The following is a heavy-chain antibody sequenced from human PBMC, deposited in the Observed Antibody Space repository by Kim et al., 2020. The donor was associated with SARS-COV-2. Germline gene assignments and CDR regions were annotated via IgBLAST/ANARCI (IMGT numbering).Heavy chain of an antibody. D-gene: IGHD6-19*01. CDR3: ARGVSSAWTLRDYYDP. V-gene: IGHV4-4*02. CDR2: IDHSGST. J-gene: IGHJ5*02. Sequence: SETLSLTCAVSGGSISSSNWWSWVRQPPGKGLEWIGEIDHSGSTNYNSSLKSRITIEVDKAKNQFSLKLTSVTAADTAVYYCARGVSSAWTLRDYYDPWGQGTLVTVSS. CDR1: GGSISSSNW.